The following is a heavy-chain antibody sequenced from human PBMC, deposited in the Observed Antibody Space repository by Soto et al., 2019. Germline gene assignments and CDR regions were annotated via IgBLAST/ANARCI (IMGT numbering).Heavy chain of an antibody. CDR2: IAYDESNK. D-gene: IGHD3-9*01. J-gene: IGHJ4*02. Sequence: GGSLRLSCEASGFTFSDHKMHWVRQARGKGLEWVAVIAYDESNKSYRDAVKGRFTISRDNSKNTLYLQMSSLRAEDTAVYFCARGQARAADILMSWGQGTPVTVSS. CDR3: ARGQARAADILMS. V-gene: IGHV3-33*01. CDR1: GFTFSDHK.